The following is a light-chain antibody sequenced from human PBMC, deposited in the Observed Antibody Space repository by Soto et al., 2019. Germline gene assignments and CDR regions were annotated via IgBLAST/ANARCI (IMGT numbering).Light chain of an antibody. J-gene: IGLJ3*02. V-gene: IGLV8-61*01. CDR3: VLYMGTGRVV. CDR1: SGSVSSSYY. Sequence: QAVVTQEPSFSVSPGGTVTLTCSLSSGSVSSSYYPSWYQQIPGQAPRTLIYTTNTRSSGVPDRFSGSILGNKAALTITGAQADDECDYYCVLYMGTGRVVFGGGTKLTVL. CDR2: TTN.